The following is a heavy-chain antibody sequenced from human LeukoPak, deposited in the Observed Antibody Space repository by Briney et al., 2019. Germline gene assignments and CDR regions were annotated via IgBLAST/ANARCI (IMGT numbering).Heavy chain of an antibody. CDR3: ARGGTMVRGVIIRQFDY. D-gene: IGHD3-10*01. CDR2: IYHSGST. CDR1: GGSISSGGDS. J-gene: IGHJ4*02. V-gene: IGHV4-30-2*01. Sequence: PSETLSLTCAVSGGSISSGGDSGRWIRQPPGKGLEWIGYIYHSGSTYYNPSRESRVTISVDSSKNQFSLKLSSVTAADTAVYYCARGGTMVRGVIIRQFDYWGQGTLVTVSS.